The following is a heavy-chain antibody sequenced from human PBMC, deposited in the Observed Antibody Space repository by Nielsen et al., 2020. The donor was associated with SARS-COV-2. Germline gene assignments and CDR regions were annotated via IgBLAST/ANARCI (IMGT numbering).Heavy chain of an antibody. CDR2: IYHSGST. CDR3: ASGYYDSSGYYYPSGN. J-gene: IGHJ4*02. Sequence: SETLSLTCAVSGGSISSGGYSWSRIRQPPGKGLEWIGYIYHSGSTYYNPSLKSRVTISVDKSKNQFSLKLSSVTAADTAVYYCASGYYDSSGYYYPSGNWGQGTLVTVSS. V-gene: IGHV4-30-2*01. D-gene: IGHD3-22*01. CDR1: GGSISSGGYS.